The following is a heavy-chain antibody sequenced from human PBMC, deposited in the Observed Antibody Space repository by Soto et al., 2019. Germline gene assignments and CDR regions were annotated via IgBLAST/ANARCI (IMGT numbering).Heavy chain of an antibody. CDR1: GLTFDDYA. J-gene: IGHJ6*03. Sequence: EVQLVESGGGLVQPGRSLRLSCEASGLTFDDYAMHWVRQAPGKGLEWVSGISWNADVIGYADTVKGRFTVSRDNAKNSLYLQMKSLRPEYAARYYCTKASVDAPYYFYMDVWGKGTTFSVSS. D-gene: IGHD2-15*01. CDR2: ISWNADVI. CDR3: TKASVDAPYYFYMDV. V-gene: IGHV3-9*01.